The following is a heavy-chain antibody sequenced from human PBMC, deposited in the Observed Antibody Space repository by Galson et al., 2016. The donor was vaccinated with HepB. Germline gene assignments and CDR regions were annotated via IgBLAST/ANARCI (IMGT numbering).Heavy chain of an antibody. Sequence: SLRLSCAASGFTFSNYGMHWVRQAPGKGLEWVAADSMDGRRKFYADSVKGRLTISRDNSNNMLFLQMDSLRPDDTAVYYCAKRHEYCPPVGCSVDYWGQGTLVSVSS. J-gene: IGHJ4*02. V-gene: IGHV3-30*18. CDR3: AKRHEYCPPVGCSVDY. D-gene: IGHD2/OR15-2a*01. CDR1: GFTFSNYG. CDR2: DSMDGRRK.